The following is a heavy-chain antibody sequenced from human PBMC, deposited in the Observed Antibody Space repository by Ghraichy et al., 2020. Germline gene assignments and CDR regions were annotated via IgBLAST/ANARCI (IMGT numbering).Heavy chain of an antibody. CDR1: GFTFSSYN. D-gene: IGHD4-17*01. Sequence: GGSLRLSCAASGFTFSSYNMNWVRQAPGKGLEWVSSISSSSSYIFYADSVKGRFTISRDNAKNSLYLQMNSLRAEDTAVYYCARDGGSAMTTVPLFDYWGRGAQITV. V-gene: IGHV3-21*01. CDR2: ISSSSSYI. J-gene: IGHJ4*02. CDR3: ARDGGSAMTTVPLFDY.